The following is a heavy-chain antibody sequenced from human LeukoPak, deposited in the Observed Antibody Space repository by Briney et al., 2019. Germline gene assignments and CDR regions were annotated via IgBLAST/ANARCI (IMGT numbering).Heavy chain of an antibody. CDR1: GFTFSSYG. D-gene: IGHD6-13*01. J-gene: IGHJ4*02. Sequence: QPGGSLRLSCAASGFTFSSYGMHWVRQAPGKGLEWVAVIWYDGSNKYYADSVKGRFTISRDNSKNTLYLQMNSLRAEDTAVYYCARDTSSSWPYYFDYWGQGTLVTVSS. CDR2: IWYDGSNK. V-gene: IGHV3-33*01. CDR3: ARDTSSSWPYYFDY.